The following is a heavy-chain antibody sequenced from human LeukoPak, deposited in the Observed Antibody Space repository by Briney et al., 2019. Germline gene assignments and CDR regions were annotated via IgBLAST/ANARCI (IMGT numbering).Heavy chain of an antibody. Sequence: GGSLRLSCAASGFTFSSYGMHWVRQAPGKGLEWVAVIWYDGSNKYYAGSVKGRFTISRDNSKNTLYLQVNSLRAEDTAVYYCARAAVDSSSSEYFQHWGQGTLVTVSS. CDR2: IWYDGSNK. CDR1: GFTFSSYG. CDR3: ARAAVDSSSSEYFQH. D-gene: IGHD6-6*01. V-gene: IGHV3-33*01. J-gene: IGHJ1*01.